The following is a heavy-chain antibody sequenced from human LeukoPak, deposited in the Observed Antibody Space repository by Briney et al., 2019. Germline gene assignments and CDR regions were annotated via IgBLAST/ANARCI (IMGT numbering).Heavy chain of an antibody. CDR3: ARDSGHTPFDN. CDR1: GVSVSTSF. D-gene: IGHD6-25*01. Sequence: GGSLRLSCAVSGVSVSTSFMGWVRQAPGKGLEWVSIIKSGGATYYSESVKGRLTISRDTSQNMLFLQMNTLTVEDTAVYYCARDSGHTPFDNWGQGTLVTVSS. V-gene: IGHV3-53*01. CDR2: IKSGGAT. J-gene: IGHJ4*02.